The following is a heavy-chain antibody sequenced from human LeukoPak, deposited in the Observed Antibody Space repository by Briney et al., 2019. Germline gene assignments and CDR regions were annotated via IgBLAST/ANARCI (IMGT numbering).Heavy chain of an antibody. CDR1: VYTFTIYG. CDR3: ARDTLLDILTPPDY. V-gene: IGHV1-18*01. CDR2: ISAYNGNT. Sequence: ASVNVSCKSSVYTFTIYGISWVRQAPGQGREGVGWISAYNGNTNYAQKLQGRVTMTTDTSTSTAYMELRSLRSDDTAVYYCARDTLLDILTPPDYWGQGTLVTVSS. J-gene: IGHJ4*02. D-gene: IGHD3-9*01.